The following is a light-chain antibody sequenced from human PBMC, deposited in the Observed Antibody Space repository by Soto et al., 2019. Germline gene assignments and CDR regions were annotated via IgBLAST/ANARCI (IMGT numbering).Light chain of an antibody. V-gene: IGKV3-20*01. Sequence: EVVLAQSPVTLSLSPGERAPLSCRASQTVGTTYLAWYQHKPGQAPRLLIYGASTRATGIPDRFSGSRSGTDVTLTISRLEPEDFAVYFCQLYGSSRWTFGQGTKVDIK. CDR1: QTVGTTY. CDR2: GAS. CDR3: QLYGSSRWT. J-gene: IGKJ1*01.